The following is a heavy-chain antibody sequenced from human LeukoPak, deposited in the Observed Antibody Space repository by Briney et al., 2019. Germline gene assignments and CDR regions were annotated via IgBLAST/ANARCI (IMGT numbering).Heavy chain of an antibody. CDR2: IRYDGSYK. CDR1: GFPFRSYA. J-gene: IGHJ4*02. V-gene: IGHV3-30*02. D-gene: IGHD4-17*01. CDR3: AKGVYGDYPPYYFDY. Sequence: GGSLRLSCAASGFPFRSYAMHWVRQAPGKGLEWVAFIRYDGSYKYYGDSVKGRFTISRDNSKNTLYLQMNSLRAEDTAVYYCAKGVYGDYPPYYFDYWGQGTLVTVSS.